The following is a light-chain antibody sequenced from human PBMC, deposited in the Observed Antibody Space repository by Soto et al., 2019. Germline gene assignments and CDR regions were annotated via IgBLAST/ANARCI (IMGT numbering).Light chain of an antibody. CDR1: QGISNS. J-gene: IGKJ1*01. Sequence: DIQMTQSPSAMSASVGDSVTITCRASQGISNSLAWFQQKPGKVPQRLIYGASSLQSGGPSRFSGSGSGTEFSLTISSLQPEDFATYYCLQHNSYPRTFGQGTKVEIK. CDR2: GAS. V-gene: IGKV1-17*03. CDR3: LQHNSYPRT.